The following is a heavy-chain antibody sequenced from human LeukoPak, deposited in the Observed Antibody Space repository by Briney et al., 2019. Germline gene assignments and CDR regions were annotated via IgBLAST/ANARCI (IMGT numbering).Heavy chain of an antibody. J-gene: IGHJ4*02. CDR2: IKDDGSGK. CDR1: GFTFSNYW. CDR3: ARVGYSSSWSPSDY. D-gene: IGHD6-13*01. V-gene: IGHV3-7*01. Sequence: PGGSLRLSCAASGFTFSNYWMSWVRQAPGKGLEWVANIKDDGSGKYYVDSLKGRFTISRDNAKNSLYLQMNSLRAEDTAVYYCARVGYSSSWSPSDYWGQGALVTVFS.